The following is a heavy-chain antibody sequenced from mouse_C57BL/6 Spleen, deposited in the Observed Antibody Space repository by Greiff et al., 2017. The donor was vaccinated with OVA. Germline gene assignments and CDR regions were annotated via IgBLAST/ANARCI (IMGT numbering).Heavy chain of an antibody. V-gene: IGHV14-1*01. D-gene: IGHD2-3*01. CDR1: GFNIKDYY. CDR3: TTRGLLRLEDGGFAY. CDR2: IDPEAGDT. J-gene: IGHJ3*01. Sequence: VQLQQSGAELVRPGASVKLSCTASGFNIKDYYMHWVKQRPEQGLEWIGRIDPEAGDTEYAPKFQGKATMTADTSSNTAYLQLSSLTSEDTAVYYGTTRGLLRLEDGGFAYWGQGTLVTVSA.